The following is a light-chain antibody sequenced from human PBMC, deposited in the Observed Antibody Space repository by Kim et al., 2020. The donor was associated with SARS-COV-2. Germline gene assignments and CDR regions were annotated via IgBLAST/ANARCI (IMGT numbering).Light chain of an antibody. CDR3: HQYSTPPLT. CDR1: QSVRSNY. CDR2: GAS. V-gene: IGKV3-20*01. Sequence: EIVLTQSPGTLSLSPGERATLSCRASQSVRSNYLAWYQQKPGQAPRLLIYGASSRATGIPDRFSGSGSGTDFTLTIGRLEPEDFAVYYCHQYSTPPLTFGGGTKVDIK. J-gene: IGKJ4*01.